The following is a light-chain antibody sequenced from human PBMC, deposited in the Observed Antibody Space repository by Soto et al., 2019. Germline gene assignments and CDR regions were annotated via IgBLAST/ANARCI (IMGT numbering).Light chain of an antibody. CDR2: LNSDGSH. CDR1: SGHSSFA. CDR3: QTWGTGIHVV. V-gene: IGLV4-69*01. J-gene: IGLJ2*01. Sequence: QSVLTQSPSASASRGASVKLTCTLSSGHSSFAIAWHQQQPEKGPRYLMKLNSDGSHSKGDGIPDRFSGSSSGAERYLTISSLQSEDEADCYCQTWGTGIHVVFGGGTKLTVL.